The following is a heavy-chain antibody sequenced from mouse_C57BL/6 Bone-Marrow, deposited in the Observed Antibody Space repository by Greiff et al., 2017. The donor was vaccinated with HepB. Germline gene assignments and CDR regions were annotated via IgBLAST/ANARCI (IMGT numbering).Heavy chain of an antibody. Sequence: EVKLVESGGDLVKPGGSLKLSCAASGFTFSSYGMSWVCQTPDKRLEWVATISSGGSYTYYPDSVKGRFTISRDNAKNTLYLQMSSLKSEDTAMYYCARQGYDYAYYAMDYWGQGTSVTVSS. CDR3: ARQGYDYAYYAMDY. V-gene: IGHV5-6*01. J-gene: IGHJ4*01. D-gene: IGHD2-4*01. CDR2: ISSGGSYT. CDR1: GFTFSSYG.